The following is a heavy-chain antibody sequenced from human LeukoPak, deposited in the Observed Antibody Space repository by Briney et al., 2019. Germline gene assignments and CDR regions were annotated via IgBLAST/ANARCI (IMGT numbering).Heavy chain of an antibody. CDR3: ARDSQGQGRAFDI. CDR2: IYYSGST. V-gene: IGHV4-61*08. J-gene: IGHJ3*02. CDR1: GGSISSGGYY. Sequence: SETLSLTCTVSGGSISSGGYYWSWIRQPPGKGLEWIGYIYYSGSTNYNPSLNSRVTMSVDTSKNQFSLKLTSVTAADTAVYYCARDSQGQGRAFDIWGQGTMVTASS.